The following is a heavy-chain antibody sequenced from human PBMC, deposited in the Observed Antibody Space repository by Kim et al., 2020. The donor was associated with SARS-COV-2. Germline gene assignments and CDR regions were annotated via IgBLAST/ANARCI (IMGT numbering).Heavy chain of an antibody. V-gene: IGHV3-9*01. CDR3: AKDQGGDPNYYYYYGMDV. CDR2: ISWNSGSI. D-gene: IGHD2-21*02. Sequence: GGSLRLSCAASGFTFDDYAMHWVRQAPGKGLEWVSGISWNSGSIGYADSVKGRFTISRDNAKNSLYLQMNSLRAEDTALYYCAKDQGGDPNYYYYYGMDVWGQGTTVTVSS. CDR1: GFTFDDYA. J-gene: IGHJ6*02.